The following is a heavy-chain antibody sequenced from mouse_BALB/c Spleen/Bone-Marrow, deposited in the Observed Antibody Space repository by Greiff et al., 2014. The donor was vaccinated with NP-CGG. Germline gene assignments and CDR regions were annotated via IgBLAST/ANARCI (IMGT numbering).Heavy chain of an antibody. J-gene: IGHJ2*01. CDR1: GYAFSNYW. Sequence: VQLQQSGADLVRPGSSVKISCKASGYAFSNYWMNWVNQRPGQGLEWIGQIYPGDGDTNYNGKFKGKATLTADKSSSTAYMQLSSLTSEDSAVYFCARCDGYSYYFDYWGQGTTLTVSS. CDR3: ARCDGYSYYFDY. V-gene: IGHV1-80*01. D-gene: IGHD2-3*01. CDR2: IYPGDGDT.